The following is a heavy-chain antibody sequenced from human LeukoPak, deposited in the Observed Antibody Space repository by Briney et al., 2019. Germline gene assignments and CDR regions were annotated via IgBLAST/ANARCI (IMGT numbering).Heavy chain of an antibody. D-gene: IGHD2-15*01. J-gene: IGHJ5*02. Sequence: PSQTLSLTCTVSGGSISSGSYYWGWIRQPAGKGLEWIGRIYTSGSTNYNPSLKSRVTISVDTSKNQFSLKLSSVTAADTAVYYCATRRVYCSGGSCYNWFDPWGQGTLVPVSS. CDR1: GGSISSGSYY. CDR2: IYTSGST. V-gene: IGHV4-61*02. CDR3: ATRRVYCSGGSCYNWFDP.